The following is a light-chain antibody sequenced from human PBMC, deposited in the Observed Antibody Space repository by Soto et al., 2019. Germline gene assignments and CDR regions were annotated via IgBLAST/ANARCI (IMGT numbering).Light chain of an antibody. J-gene: IGKJ4*01. CDR1: QSVSSTY. V-gene: IGKV3-20*01. Sequence: EIVLTQSPGTLSLSPGERATLSCRASQSVSSTYLAWYRQKPGQAPRLLIYGASSRATGIPDRFSGSGSGTDFTLTISRLEPEDFAVYYCQQYESSPTTFGGGTKVEIK. CDR2: GAS. CDR3: QQYESSPTT.